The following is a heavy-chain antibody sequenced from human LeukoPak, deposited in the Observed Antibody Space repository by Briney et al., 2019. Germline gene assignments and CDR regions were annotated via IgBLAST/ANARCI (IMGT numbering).Heavy chain of an antibody. D-gene: IGHD4-17*01. CDR3: ARGGGDYEDPFDI. J-gene: IGHJ3*02. V-gene: IGHV3-48*03. CDR1: GFTFSSYE. Sequence: GGSLPLSCAASGFTFSSYEMNWVRQPPGKGLEWVSYISSSGSTIYYADSVRGRFTNSRDNAKNSLYLQMSSLRAEDTAVYYCARGGGDYEDPFDIWGQGTMVTVSS. CDR2: ISSSGSTI.